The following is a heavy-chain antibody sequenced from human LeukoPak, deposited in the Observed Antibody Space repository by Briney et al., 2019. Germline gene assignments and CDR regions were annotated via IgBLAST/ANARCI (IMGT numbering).Heavy chain of an antibody. Sequence: GESPKISCKASGYSFTSYWIGWVRQMPGKGLEWMGIIDPSDSEARYTPSFQGQVTISVDKSLTTAYLQWNSLKASDTAMYYCARQTAMGRSGGYWGQGTLVTVSS. CDR3: ARQTAMGRSGGY. J-gene: IGHJ4*02. D-gene: IGHD5-18*01. V-gene: IGHV5-51*01. CDR2: IDPSDSEA. CDR1: GYSFTSYW.